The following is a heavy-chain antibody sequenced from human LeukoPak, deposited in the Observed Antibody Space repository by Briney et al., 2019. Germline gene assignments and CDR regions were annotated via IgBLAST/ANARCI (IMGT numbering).Heavy chain of an antibody. J-gene: IGHJ6*03. CDR2: IRAFNGNT. Sequence: ASVRVSCKASGYTFTSLSFSWVRQSPGQGLEWMAWIRAFNGNTNYAQKFQDRVTVTTDTSTGTAYMELRSLRSDDTAVYYCAVGGVYCSGGACYSGSSAYMDVWGKGTTVTVSS. D-gene: IGHD2-15*01. CDR3: AVGGVYCSGGACYSGSSAYMDV. V-gene: IGHV1-18*01. CDR1: GYTFTSLS.